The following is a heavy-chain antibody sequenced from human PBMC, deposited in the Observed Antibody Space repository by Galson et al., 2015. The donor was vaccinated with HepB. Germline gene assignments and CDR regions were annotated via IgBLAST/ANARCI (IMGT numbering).Heavy chain of an antibody. CDR3: ARSQFKGQNFDY. D-gene: IGHD5-24*01. CDR2: IYYSGST. Sequence: SETLSLTCTVSGGSISSSSYYWGWIRQPPGKGLEWIGSIYYSGSTYYNPSLKSRVTISVDTSKNQFSLKLSSVTAADTAVYYCARSQFKGQNFDYWGQGTLVTVSS. CDR1: GGSISSSSYY. J-gene: IGHJ4*02. V-gene: IGHV4-39*01.